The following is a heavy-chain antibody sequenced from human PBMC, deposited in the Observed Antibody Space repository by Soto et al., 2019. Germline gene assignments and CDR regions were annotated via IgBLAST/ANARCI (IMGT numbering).Heavy chain of an antibody. V-gene: IGHV4-59*01. Sequence: SETLSLTCTVSGGSISGYYWSWIRQPPGKGLEWIGYMYNTGSTVYNPSFKSRVTISVDTSKNQFPLKLNFVTAADTAVYYCARDLWGYCGTDCYPLDVWGQGTTVTVSS. CDR1: GGSISGYY. J-gene: IGHJ6*02. CDR3: ARDLWGYCGTDCYPLDV. CDR2: MYNTGST. D-gene: IGHD2-21*02.